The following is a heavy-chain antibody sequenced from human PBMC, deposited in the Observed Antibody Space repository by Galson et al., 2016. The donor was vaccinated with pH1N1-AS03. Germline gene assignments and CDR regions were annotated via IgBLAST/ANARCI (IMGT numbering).Heavy chain of an antibody. CDR1: GTSFSNYW. J-gene: IGHJ3*02. CDR2: TSPDDPPT. V-gene: IGHV5-51*01. CDR3: GRHTFSYDTTDTNRPDAFDI. D-gene: IGHD2/OR15-2a*01. Sequence: QSGAEVTKPGESLKISCMGSGTSFSNYWIGWVRQMPGKGLEWMGATSPDDPPTNYSPSFDGKVTISVDNSITTAFLQWNRLKDSDTALYYCGRHTFSYDTTDTNRPDAFDIWGQGTMVTVFS.